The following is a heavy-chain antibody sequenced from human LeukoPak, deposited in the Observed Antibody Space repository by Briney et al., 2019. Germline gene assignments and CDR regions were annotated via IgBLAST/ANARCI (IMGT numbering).Heavy chain of an antibody. CDR1: GYSFTTYW. Sequence: PGESLKISCQGSGYSFTTYWVAWVRQMPGRGLEWMGIIYPGHSDTRYSPSFQGQVTISADESITTAYLQWHSLKASDTAIYYCARTPGSSDYRGYQYWYFDLWGRGTLVTVSS. V-gene: IGHV5-51*01. CDR3: ARTPGSSDYRGYQYWYFDL. CDR2: IYPGHSDT. J-gene: IGHJ2*01. D-gene: IGHD5-12*01.